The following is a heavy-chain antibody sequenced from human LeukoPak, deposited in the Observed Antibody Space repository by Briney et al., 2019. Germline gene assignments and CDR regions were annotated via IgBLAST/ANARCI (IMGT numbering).Heavy chain of an antibody. CDR2: IYHSGST. V-gene: IGHV4-39*07. CDR3: ARSLVEMATIYFDY. Sequence: SETLSLTCTVSGGSISSSSYYWGWIRQPPGKGPEWIGSIYHSGSTYYNPSLKSRVTISVDTSKNQFSLKLSSVTAADTAVYYCARSLVEMATIYFDYWGQGTLVTVSS. J-gene: IGHJ4*02. D-gene: IGHD5-24*01. CDR1: GGSISSSSYY.